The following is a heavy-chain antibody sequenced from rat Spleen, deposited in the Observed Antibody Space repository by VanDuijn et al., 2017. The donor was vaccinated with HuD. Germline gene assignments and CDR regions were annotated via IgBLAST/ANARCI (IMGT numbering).Heavy chain of an antibody. CDR2: IYYDSSKM. J-gene: IGHJ2*01. Sequence: EVQLVESDGGLVQPGRSLKLSCAASGFTFNNYGMAWVRQAPTKGLEWIAMIYYDSSKMYYADTVKGRFTISRDNSKNTLYLEMNSLRSEDTAMYYCADPYTTDYYYGGGYFDYWGQGVMVTVSS. CDR1: GFTFNNYG. CDR3: ADPYTTDYYYGGGYFDY. V-gene: IGHV5-54*01. D-gene: IGHD1-6*01.